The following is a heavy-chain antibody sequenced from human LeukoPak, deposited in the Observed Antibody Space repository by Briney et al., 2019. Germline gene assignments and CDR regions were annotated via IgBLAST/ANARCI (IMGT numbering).Heavy chain of an antibody. J-gene: IGHJ3*02. D-gene: IGHD2-15*01. CDR2: ISYDGSNK. Sequence: GGSLRLSCAASGFTFSSYAMHWVRQAPGKGLEWVAVISYDGSNKYYADSVKGRFTISRDNSKNTLYLQMNSLRAEDTAVYYCARPDIVVALRGAFDIWGQGTMVTVSS. V-gene: IGHV3-30-3*01. CDR1: GFTFSSYA. CDR3: ARPDIVVALRGAFDI.